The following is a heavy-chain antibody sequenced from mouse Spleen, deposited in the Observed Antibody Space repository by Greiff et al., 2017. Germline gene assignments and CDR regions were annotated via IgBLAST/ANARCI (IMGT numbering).Heavy chain of an antibody. J-gene: IGHJ1*01. Sequence: QVQLQQSGPELVKPGASVKLSCKASGYTFTSYDINWVKQRPGQGLEWIGWIYPRDGSTKYNEKFKGKATLTVDTSSSTAYMELHSLTSEDSAVYFCAKPRHYYGSSPLWYFDVWGAGTTVTVSS. D-gene: IGHD1-1*01. V-gene: IGHV1-85*01. CDR3: AKPRHYYGSSPLWYFDV. CDR2: IYPRDGST. CDR1: GYTFTSYD.